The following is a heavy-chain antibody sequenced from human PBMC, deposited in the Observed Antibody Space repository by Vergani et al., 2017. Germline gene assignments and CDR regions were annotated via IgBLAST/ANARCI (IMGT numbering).Heavy chain of an antibody. Sequence: QVQLQQWGGGLLKPSETLSLTCVVNGGSFTSYHWTWIRQSPGEGLEWVGDIDHTGRPDYNPSLKSRYTMSVDKSRNQFSLTLNSVTATDTAIYFCARVNTETNGQLYYHYYMDVWGQGTAVTVS. CDR3: ARVNTETNGQLYYHYYMDV. J-gene: IGHJ6*03. CDR2: IDHTGRP. CDR1: GGSFTSYH. D-gene: IGHD4-11*01. V-gene: IGHV4-34*01.